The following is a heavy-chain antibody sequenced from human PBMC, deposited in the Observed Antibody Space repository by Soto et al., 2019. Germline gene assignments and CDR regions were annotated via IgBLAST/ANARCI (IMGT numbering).Heavy chain of an antibody. D-gene: IGHD6-19*01. Sequence: QDQLVQSGAEVKKPGASVTVSCKASGYSFTNYGVTWVRQAPGQGLEWMGWISAFNGNTPYAQNRQGRVTMTNAASTSTAYMELRCLRSDDTAVYYCARDRGVAPPVAGNTHYYYYMDVWGKGTTVTVSS. CDR2: ISAFNGNT. CDR1: GYSFTNYG. CDR3: ARDRGVAPPVAGNTHYYYYMDV. V-gene: IGHV1-18*01. J-gene: IGHJ6*03.